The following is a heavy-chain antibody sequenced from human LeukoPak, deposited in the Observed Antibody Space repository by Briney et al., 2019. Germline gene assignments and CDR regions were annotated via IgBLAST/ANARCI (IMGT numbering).Heavy chain of an antibody. D-gene: IGHD1-26*01. V-gene: IGHV4-59*01. CDR2: LDYDGNT. CDR3: ARDSGATPNQINWFDP. CDR1: GGSINTYY. J-gene: IGHJ5*02. Sequence: SETLSLTCAVSGGSINTYYWAWIRQPPGKGLEWIGYLDYDGNTNYNPSLKGRVTISVDTSKTQLSLKLASVTAEDTALYYCARDSGATPNQINWFDPWGQGNLVTVSS.